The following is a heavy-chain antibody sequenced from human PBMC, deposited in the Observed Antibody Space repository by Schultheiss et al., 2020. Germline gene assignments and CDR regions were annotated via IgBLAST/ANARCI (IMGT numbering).Heavy chain of an antibody. CDR1: GFTFDDYA. J-gene: IGHJ4*02. CDR3: AKLRYQLLSCMGY. CDR2: ISWNSGSI. Sequence: GGSLRLSCAASGFTFDDYAMHWVRQAPGKGLEWVSGISWNSGSIGYADSVKGRFTISRDNSKNTLFLQMNSLRADDTAVYYCAKLRYQLLSCMGYWGQGTLVTGYS. V-gene: IGHV3-9*01. D-gene: IGHD2-2*01.